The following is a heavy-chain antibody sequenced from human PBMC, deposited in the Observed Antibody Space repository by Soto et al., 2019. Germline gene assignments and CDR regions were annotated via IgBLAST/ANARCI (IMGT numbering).Heavy chain of an antibody. Sequence: QLQLQESGPGLVKPSETLSLTCTVSGGSISSSSYYWGWIRQPPGKGLEWIGSIYYSGSTYYNPSLKSRVTISVDTSKNQFSLKLSSVTAADTAVYYCARLTPPSTVTDASYWGQGTLVTVSS. CDR2: IYYSGST. CDR3: ARLTPPSTVTDASY. D-gene: IGHD4-17*01. J-gene: IGHJ4*02. CDR1: GGSISSSSYY. V-gene: IGHV4-39*01.